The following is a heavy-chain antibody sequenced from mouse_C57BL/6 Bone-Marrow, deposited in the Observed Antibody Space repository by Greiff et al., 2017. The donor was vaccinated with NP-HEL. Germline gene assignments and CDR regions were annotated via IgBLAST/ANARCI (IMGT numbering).Heavy chain of an antibody. CDR2: IYPGDGDT. CDR3: ARSGYGSSLDYFDY. V-gene: IGHV1-80*01. D-gene: IGHD1-1*01. CDR1: GYAFSSYW. Sequence: VQLVESGAELVKPGASVKISCKASGYAFSSYWMNWVKQRPGKGLEWIGQIYPGDGDTNYNGKFKGKATLTADKSSSTAYMQLSSLTSEDSAVYFCARSGYGSSLDYFDYWGQGTTLTVSS. J-gene: IGHJ2*01.